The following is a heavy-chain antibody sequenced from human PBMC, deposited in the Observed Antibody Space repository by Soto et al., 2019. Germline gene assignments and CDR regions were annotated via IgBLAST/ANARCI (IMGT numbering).Heavy chain of an antibody. J-gene: IGHJ5*02. D-gene: IGHD2-2*01. CDR1: GGSISYNSYY. Sequence: ETLSVTCSVSGGSISYNSYYWGWIRQPPGKGLEWVGGIFYTGTTYYSPSLKDRVTISVDTSKNSFSLNLTSVTAADTAVYFCARLVVVAPVANAWGQGTLVTVSS. CDR2: IFYTGTT. CDR3: ARLVVVAPVANA. V-gene: IGHV4-39*02.